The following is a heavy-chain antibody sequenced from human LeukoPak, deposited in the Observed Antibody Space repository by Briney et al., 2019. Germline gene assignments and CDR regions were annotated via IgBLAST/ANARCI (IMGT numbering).Heavy chain of an antibody. D-gene: IGHD3-22*01. Sequence: GESLKISCKGSGYSFTTYWIAWVRQMPGKGRDWMGIIYPGDSDTRYSPSFQGQVTFSADNSISTSYVQWSSLKASDTAMYYCARLRFDSSGYLDYWGQGTLATVSS. CDR1: GYSFTTYW. CDR3: ARLRFDSSGYLDY. V-gene: IGHV5-51*01. J-gene: IGHJ4*02. CDR2: IYPGDSDT.